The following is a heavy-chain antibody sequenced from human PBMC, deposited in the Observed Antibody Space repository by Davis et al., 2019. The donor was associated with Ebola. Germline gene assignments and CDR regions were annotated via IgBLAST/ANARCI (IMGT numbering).Heavy chain of an antibody. CDR1: GFTFSSYA. CDR3: AKDKFQWRNGLLDY. D-gene: IGHD6-19*01. J-gene: IGHJ4*02. Sequence: GESLKISCAASGFTFSSYAMNWVRQAPGKGLEWVSGISGSGGSTDYADSVKGRFTISRDNSKNTLYLQMNSLRAEDTAVYYCAKDKFQWRNGLLDYWGQGTLVTVSS. CDR2: ISGSGGST. V-gene: IGHV3-23*01.